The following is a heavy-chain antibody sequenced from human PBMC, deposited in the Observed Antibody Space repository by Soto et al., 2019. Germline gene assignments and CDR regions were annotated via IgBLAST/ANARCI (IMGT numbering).Heavy chain of an antibody. Sequence: QVQLVQSGAEVKKPGSSVKVSCKASGGTFSSYAISWVRQAPGQGLEWMGGIIPIFGTANYAQKFQGRVTXXAXEXTSTAYMELSSLRSEDTAVYYCARDLEEGGNSVFDYWGQGTLVTVSS. V-gene: IGHV1-69*12. D-gene: IGHD2-21*02. CDR1: GGTFSSYA. CDR3: ARDLEEGGNSVFDY. J-gene: IGHJ4*02. CDR2: IIPIFGTA.